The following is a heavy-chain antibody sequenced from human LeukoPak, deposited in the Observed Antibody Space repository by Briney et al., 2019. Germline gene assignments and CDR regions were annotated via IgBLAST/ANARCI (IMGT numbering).Heavy chain of an antibody. D-gene: IGHD6-19*01. CDR2: ISVYNGNT. CDR3: AIIAVAGTTAPAPPNFDY. J-gene: IGHJ4*02. V-gene: IGHV1-18*01. Sequence: ASVKVSCTASGYTFTSYGISWVRQAPGQGLEWMGWISVYNGNTNYAQKLQGRVTMTTDTSTSTAYMELRSLRSDDTAVYYCAIIAVAGTTAPAPPNFDYWGQGTLVTVSS. CDR1: GYTFTSYG.